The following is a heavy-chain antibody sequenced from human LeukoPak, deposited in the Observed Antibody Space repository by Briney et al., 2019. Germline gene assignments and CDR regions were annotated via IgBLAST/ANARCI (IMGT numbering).Heavy chain of an antibody. CDR2: IIPIFGTA. CDR3: ASFLPYQQEDNWFDP. V-gene: IGHV1-69*13. Sequence: SVKVSCKASGGTFSSYAISWVRQAPGQGLEWMGGIIPIFGTANYAQKFQGRVTITADESTSTAYMELSSLRSEDTAVYYCASFLPYQQEDNWFDPWGQGTLVTVSS. CDR1: GGTFSSYA. J-gene: IGHJ5*02.